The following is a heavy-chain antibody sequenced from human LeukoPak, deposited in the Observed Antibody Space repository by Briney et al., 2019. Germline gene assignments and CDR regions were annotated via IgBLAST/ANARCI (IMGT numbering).Heavy chain of an antibody. CDR2: IWYDGSNK. CDR1: GFTFSSYG. J-gene: IGHJ4*02. CDR3: AKDRRYSSGWEGVFDY. V-gene: IGHV3-33*06. Sequence: GRSLRLSCAASGFTFSSYGMHWVRQAPGKGLEWVAVIWYDGSNKYYADSVKGRFTISRDNSKNTLYLQMNSLRAEDTAVYYCAKDRRYSSGWEGVFDYWGQGTLVTVSS. D-gene: IGHD6-19*01.